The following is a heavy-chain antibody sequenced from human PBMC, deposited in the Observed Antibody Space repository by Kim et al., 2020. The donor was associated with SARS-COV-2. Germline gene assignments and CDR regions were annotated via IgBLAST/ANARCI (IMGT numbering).Heavy chain of an antibody. CDR3: ARAREDVVATTPDV. V-gene: IGHV3-21*01. D-gene: IGHD5-12*01. J-gene: IGHJ3*01. Sequence: ADSGNGRVTISRDNAKTSLYLQMNSLGADDTAVYYCARAREDVVATTPDVWGQGTRVTVSS.